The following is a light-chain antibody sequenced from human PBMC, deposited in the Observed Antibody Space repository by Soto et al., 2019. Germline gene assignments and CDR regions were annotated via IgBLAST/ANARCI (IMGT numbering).Light chain of an antibody. CDR2: RAS. V-gene: IGKV1-5*03. J-gene: IGKJ1*01. CDR3: QPYNTYPWT. CDR1: QSISTW. Sequence: DIRMTQSPSTLSASVGDRVTITCRASQSISTWLAWYQQKPGKAPNLLIYRASSLESGVPSRFSGDGSGTEFTLSISNVQPDDIATYYCQPYNTYPWTFGQGTKVEIK.